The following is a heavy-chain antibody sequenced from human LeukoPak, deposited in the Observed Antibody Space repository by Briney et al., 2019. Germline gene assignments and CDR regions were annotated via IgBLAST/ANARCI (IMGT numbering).Heavy chain of an antibody. J-gene: IGHJ4*02. CDR3: ARALIAADNY. CDR2: IRRGGSEE. D-gene: IGHD6-6*01. Sequence: GGSLRLSCAASGFTISNYWMNWVRQAPVKGLEWLANIRRGGSEEYYVDSVKGRFTISRDNTKNSLYPQMNSLRVEDTAVYYCARALIAADNYWGQGTLVTVSS. CDR1: GFTISNYW. V-gene: IGHV3-7*04.